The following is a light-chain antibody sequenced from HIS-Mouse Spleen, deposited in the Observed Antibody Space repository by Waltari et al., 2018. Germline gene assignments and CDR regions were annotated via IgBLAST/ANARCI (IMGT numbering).Light chain of an antibody. CDR2: EGS. V-gene: IGLV2-23*01. CDR3: CSYAGSSTWV. CDR1: SSDVGSYNV. Sequence: QSALTQPASVSGSPGQSITISCTGTSSDVGSYNVVSWYQQHPGKAPQLMIYEGSKRPSGVSNRFSGSKSGNTASLTISGLQAEDEADYYCCSYAGSSTWVFGGGTKLTVL. J-gene: IGLJ3*02.